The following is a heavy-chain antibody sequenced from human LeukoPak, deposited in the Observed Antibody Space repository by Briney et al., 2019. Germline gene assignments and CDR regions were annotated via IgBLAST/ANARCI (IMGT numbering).Heavy chain of an antibody. J-gene: IGHJ2*01. V-gene: IGHV3-9*01. Sequence: GRSLRLSCAASGFTFDDYAMHWVRQAPGKGLEWVSGISWNSGSIGYADSVKGRFTISRDNAKNSLYLQMNSLRAEDTAVYYCAKDPRSKFDLWGRGTLVTVSS. CDR1: GFTFDDYA. CDR3: AKDPRSKFDL. CDR2: ISWNSGSI.